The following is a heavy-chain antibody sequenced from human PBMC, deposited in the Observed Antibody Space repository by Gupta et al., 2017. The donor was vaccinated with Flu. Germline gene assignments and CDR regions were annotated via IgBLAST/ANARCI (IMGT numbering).Heavy chain of an antibody. CDR1: GGSINNYY. CDR3: ARQAEGFDS. Sequence: QVQLQESGPGLVKPSETLSLTCTVSGGSINNYYWNWIRQPPGKGLEWIGYFYYSGSTSYSPSLKSRVTISVDTSKNQFSLNLSSVTAADTAVYDCARQAEGFDSWGQGTLVTVSS. V-gene: IGHV4-59*08. CDR2: FYYSGST. J-gene: IGHJ5*01.